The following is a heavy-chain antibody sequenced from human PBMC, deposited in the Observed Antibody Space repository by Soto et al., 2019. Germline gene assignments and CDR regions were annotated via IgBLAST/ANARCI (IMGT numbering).Heavy chain of an antibody. CDR2: INPSGGST. J-gene: IGHJ4*02. Sequence: QVQLVQSGAEVKKPGASVKVSCKASGYTFTSYYMHWVRQAPGQGLEWMGIINPSGGSTSYAQKFQGRVTMTRDTSTSTVYMELSSLRSEDTAVYYCASEEEGYSYGGRFDYWGQGTLVTVSS. D-gene: IGHD5-18*01. CDR3: ASEEEGYSYGGRFDY. CDR1: GYTFTSYY. V-gene: IGHV1-46*01.